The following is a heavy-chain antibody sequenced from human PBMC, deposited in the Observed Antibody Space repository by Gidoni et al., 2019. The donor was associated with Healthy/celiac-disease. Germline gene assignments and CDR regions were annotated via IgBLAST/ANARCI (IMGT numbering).Heavy chain of an antibody. Sequence: EVQLLESGGGLVQPGGSLRLSCAASGFTFSSYAMTWVRQAPGKGLEWVSVISGSGGSTSYADSVKGRFTISRDNSKNTLSLQMNSLRAEDTAVYYCAKDMVRGVINFYYYYGMDVWGQGTTVTVSS. V-gene: IGHV3-23*01. CDR3: AKDMVRGVINFYYYYGMDV. D-gene: IGHD3-10*01. J-gene: IGHJ6*02. CDR2: ISGSGGST. CDR1: GFTFSSYA.